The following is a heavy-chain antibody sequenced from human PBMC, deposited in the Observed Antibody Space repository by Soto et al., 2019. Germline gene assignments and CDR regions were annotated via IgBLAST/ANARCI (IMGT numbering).Heavy chain of an antibody. D-gene: IGHD2-21*02. V-gene: IGHV3-53*02. CDR2: IYSGGST. CDR3: ARDRLYCGGDCYLGAFDI. CDR1: GFTVSSNY. Sequence: EVQLVETGGGLIQPGGSLRLSCAASGFTVSSNYMSWVRQAPGKGLEWVSVIYSGGSTYYADSVKGRFTISRDNSKNTLYLQMNSLRAEDTAVYYCARDRLYCGGDCYLGAFDIWGQGTMVTVSS. J-gene: IGHJ3*02.